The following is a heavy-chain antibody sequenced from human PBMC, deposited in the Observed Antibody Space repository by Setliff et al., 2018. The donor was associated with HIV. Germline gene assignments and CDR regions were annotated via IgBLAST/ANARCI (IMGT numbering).Heavy chain of an antibody. J-gene: IGHJ6*03. D-gene: IGHD3-10*01. CDR3: AREGLWFGDRGYYMDV. V-gene: IGHV1-18*01. CDR2: IGTYNGDT. CDR1: GYTFTSSG. Sequence: ASVKVSCKASGYTFTSSGITWVRQAPGQGLEWMGWIGTYNGDTNYAQKFQGRVTMTTDTSTSTAYMELRSLISDDTAVYYCAREGLWFGDRGYYMDVWGTGTAFTVSS.